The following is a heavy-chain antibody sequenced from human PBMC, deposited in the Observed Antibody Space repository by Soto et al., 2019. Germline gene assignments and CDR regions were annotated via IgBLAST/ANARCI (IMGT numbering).Heavy chain of an antibody. CDR1: AGSISSYY. CDR3: ARRYGSAFDI. V-gene: IGHV4-59*08. Sequence: SETLSLTCTVSAGSISSYYWSWIRQPPGKGLEWVGYIYYSGSTNYNPSLKSRVTISVDTSKNQFSLKLSSVTAADTAVYYCARRYGSAFDIWGQGTMVTVSS. D-gene: IGHD1-26*01. CDR2: IYYSGST. J-gene: IGHJ3*02.